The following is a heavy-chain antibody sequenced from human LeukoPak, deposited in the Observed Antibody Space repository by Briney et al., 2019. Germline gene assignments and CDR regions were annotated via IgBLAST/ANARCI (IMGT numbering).Heavy chain of an antibody. J-gene: IGHJ6*04. V-gene: IGHV4-38-2*02. D-gene: IGHD1-7*01. CDR2: IYHSGNT. Sequence: SETLSLTCTVSGYSIRSGFYWGWIRQPPGKGLEWIGSIYHSGNTYYKPSLKSRVTISVDTSKNQFSLKLSSVTAADTAVYYCARGNSGDVWGKGTTVTVSS. CDR1: GYSIRSGFY. CDR3: ARGNSGDV.